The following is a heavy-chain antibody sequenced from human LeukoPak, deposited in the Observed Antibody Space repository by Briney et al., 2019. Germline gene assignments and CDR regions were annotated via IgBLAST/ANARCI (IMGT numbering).Heavy chain of an antibody. CDR2: IYYSGST. J-gene: IGHJ3*02. Sequence: SETLSLTCTVSGGSIGSYYWSWIRQPPGKGLEWIGYIYYSGSTNYNPSLKSRVTISVDTPKNHFSLKLNSVTAADTALYYCAREGSSAWHDGFDIWGQGTMVTVSS. V-gene: IGHV4-59*01. CDR3: AREGSSAWHDGFDI. D-gene: IGHD6-19*01. CDR1: GGSIGSYY.